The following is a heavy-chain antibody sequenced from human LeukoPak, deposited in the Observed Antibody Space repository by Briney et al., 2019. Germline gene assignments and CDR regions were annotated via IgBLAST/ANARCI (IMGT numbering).Heavy chain of an antibody. CDR3: ARLWVVGATRTGFDY. Sequence: GGSLRLPCAASGFTFSSYSMNWVRQAPGKGLEWVSSISSSSYIYYADSVKGRFTISRDNAKNSLYLQMNSLRAEDTAVYYCARLWVVGATRTGFDYWGQGTLVTVSS. CDR1: GFTFSSYS. J-gene: IGHJ4*02. D-gene: IGHD1-26*01. V-gene: IGHV3-21*01. CDR2: ISSSSYI.